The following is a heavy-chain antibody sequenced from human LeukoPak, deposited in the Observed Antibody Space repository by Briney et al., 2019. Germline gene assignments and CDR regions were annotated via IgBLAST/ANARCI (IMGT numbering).Heavy chain of an antibody. CDR1: GFTLCRYT. CDR3: ARGTDGFDI. J-gene: IGHJ3*02. V-gene: IGHV3-30*01. D-gene: IGHD2-2*01. CDR2: LAYDETFR. Sequence: PPGGSLRLSCSASGFTLCRYTMHWVPQAPGKGLVWVTLLAYDETFRYYADSVKSRFTISINTANTALDLQMNSLTTEDTAVYYCARGTDGFDIWGQGTMVTVSS.